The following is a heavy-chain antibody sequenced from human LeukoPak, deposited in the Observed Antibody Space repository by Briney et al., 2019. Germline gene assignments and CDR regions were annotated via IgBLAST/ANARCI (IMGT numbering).Heavy chain of an antibody. V-gene: IGHV3-66*01. Sequence: GGSLRLSCAASGFTVSSNYVGWVRQAPGKGLEWVSVLYRGGSPYHADSVKGRFNISRDNSKNTLYLQMNTLRADDTAVYYCARGGTSGTTVTCYFDYWGQGTLVTVPS. CDR2: LYRGGSP. CDR3: ARGGTSGTTVTCYFDY. J-gene: IGHJ4*02. CDR1: GFTVSSNY. D-gene: IGHD5-12*01.